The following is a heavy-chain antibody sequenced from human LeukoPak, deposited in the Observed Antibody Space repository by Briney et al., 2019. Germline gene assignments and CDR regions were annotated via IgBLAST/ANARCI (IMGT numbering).Heavy chain of an antibody. V-gene: IGHV1-18*04. J-gene: IGHJ4*02. CDR2: ISAYNGNT. Sequence: SGKVSCKASGYTFTSYATSWVRQAPRQGLEWMGWISAYNGNTNYEQKLQGRVTMTTDTSTSKAYMELRSLRSDDTAEYYCAREMGYSSSGYPAYWGQGTLVTASS. D-gene: IGHD6-13*01. CDR1: GYTFTSYA. CDR3: AREMGYSSSGYPAY.